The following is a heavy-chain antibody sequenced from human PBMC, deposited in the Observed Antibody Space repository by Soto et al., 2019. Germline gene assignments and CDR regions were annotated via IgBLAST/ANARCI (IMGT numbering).Heavy chain of an antibody. CDR2: MNPNSGNT. Sequence: ASVKVSCKASGYTFTSYAMHWVRQATGQGLEWMGWMNPNSGNTGYAQKFQGRVTMTRNTSISTAYMELSSLRSEDTAVYYCARLDSSWADYYYYGMDVWGQGTTVTVSS. J-gene: IGHJ6*02. CDR1: GYTFTSYA. D-gene: IGHD6-13*01. CDR3: ARLDSSWADYYYYGMDV. V-gene: IGHV1-8*02.